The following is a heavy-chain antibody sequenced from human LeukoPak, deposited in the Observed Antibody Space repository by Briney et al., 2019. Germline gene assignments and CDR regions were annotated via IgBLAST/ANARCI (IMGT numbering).Heavy chain of an antibody. Sequence: GESLKISCKGSGYTFNIYWIGWVRQMPGKGLEWVAMINPDDTNIAYSPSFQGQVTISADRSISTAYLQWSSLKASDTAMYYCARPRRAERDEDFWGQGTLVTVSS. CDR2: INPDDTNI. D-gene: IGHD1-1*01. CDR3: ARPRRAERDEDF. CDR1: GYTFNIYW. J-gene: IGHJ4*02. V-gene: IGHV5-51*01.